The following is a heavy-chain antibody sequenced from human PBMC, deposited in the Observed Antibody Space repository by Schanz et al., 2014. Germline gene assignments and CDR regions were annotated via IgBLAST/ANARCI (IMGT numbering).Heavy chain of an antibody. Sequence: EVQLVESGGGLVQPGGSLRLSCGGSGFTFSKYWMSWVRQAPGKGLEWVSSISSSSSYIYYADSVKGRFTISRDNAKNSLYLQMNSLRAEDTAVYYCAKDPSHGDYDYYFDYWGQGTLVTVSS. CDR3: AKDPSHGDYDYYFDY. D-gene: IGHD3-22*01. CDR2: ISSSSSYI. V-gene: IGHV3-21*04. J-gene: IGHJ4*02. CDR1: GFTFSKYW.